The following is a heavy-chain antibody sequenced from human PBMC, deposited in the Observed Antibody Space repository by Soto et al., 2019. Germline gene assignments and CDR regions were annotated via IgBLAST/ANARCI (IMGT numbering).Heavy chain of an antibody. CDR3: ARVGCSSTSCYLDYYYGMDV. D-gene: IGHD2-2*01. V-gene: IGHV3-33*01. CDR2: IWYDGSNK. Sequence: GGSLRLSCAASGFTFSSYGMHWVRQAPGKGLEWVAVIWYDGSNKYYADSVKGRFTISRDNSKNTLYLQMNSLRAEDTAVYYCARVGCSSTSCYLDYYYGMDVWGQGTTVTVSS. J-gene: IGHJ6*02. CDR1: GFTFSSYG.